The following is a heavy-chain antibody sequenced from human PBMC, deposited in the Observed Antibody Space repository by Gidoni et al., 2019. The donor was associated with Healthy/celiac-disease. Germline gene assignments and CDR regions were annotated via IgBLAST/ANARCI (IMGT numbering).Heavy chain of an antibody. CDR2: IYYSGST. CDR3: ARGSYDFLSGPRSAYYYMDV. Sequence: TVSGGSISSGGYYWSWIRQHPGKGLEWIGYIYYSGSTYYNPSLKSRVTISVDTSKNQFSLKLSSVTAANTAVYYCARGSYDFLSGPRSAYYYMDVWGKWTTVTVSS. D-gene: IGHD3-3*01. CDR1: GGSISSGGYY. J-gene: IGHJ6*03. V-gene: IGHV4-31*03.